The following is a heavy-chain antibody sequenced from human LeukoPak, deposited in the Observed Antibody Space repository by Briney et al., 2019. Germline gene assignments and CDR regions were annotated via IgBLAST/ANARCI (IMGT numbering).Heavy chain of an antibody. CDR1: GYTFTSNA. CDR2: ISAYNGNT. D-gene: IGHD2-21*02. Sequence: ASVTVSFKSSGYTFTSNAIIWVRQPPAQGLEWMGWISAYNGNTNFAQKLQGRVTMTTDTSTTTAYMGLRSLRSDDTAVYCCARGYSECGGDCYSGLIWFDPWGQGTLVTVSS. J-gene: IGHJ5*02. CDR3: ARGYSECGGDCYSGLIWFDP. V-gene: IGHV1-18*01.